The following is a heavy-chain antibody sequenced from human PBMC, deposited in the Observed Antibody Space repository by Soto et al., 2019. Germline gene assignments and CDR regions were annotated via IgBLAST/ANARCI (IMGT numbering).Heavy chain of an antibody. D-gene: IGHD3-3*01. CDR3: AKDLRFLEWLLYGYYYYGMDV. Sequence: GGSLRLSCAASGFTFSSYGMHWVRQAPGKGLERVAVISYDGSNKYYADSVKGRFTISRDNSKNTLYLQMNSLRAEDTAVYYCAKDLRFLEWLLYGYYYYGMDVWGQGTTVTVSS. CDR1: GFTFSSYG. J-gene: IGHJ6*02. CDR2: ISYDGSNK. V-gene: IGHV3-30*18.